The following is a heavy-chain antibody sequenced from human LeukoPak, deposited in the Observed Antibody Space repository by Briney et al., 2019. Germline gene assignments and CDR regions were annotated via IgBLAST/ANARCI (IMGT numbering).Heavy chain of an antibody. CDR2: ISDDGSNK. CDR3: AKDRGDENTGWLKWFDP. D-gene: IGHD6-19*01. Sequence: GGSLRLSCAASGFTFSSYDIPWVRRAPGKGLEWVAVISDDGSNKYYADSVKGRFTISRDNSKNTLYLQMNSLRVEDTAVYYCAKDRGDENTGWLKWFDPWGQGTLVTVSS. CDR1: GFTFSSYD. J-gene: IGHJ5*02. V-gene: IGHV3-30*18.